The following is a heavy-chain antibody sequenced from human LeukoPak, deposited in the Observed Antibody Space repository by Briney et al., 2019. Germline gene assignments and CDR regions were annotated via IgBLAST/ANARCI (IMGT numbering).Heavy chain of an antibody. CDR1: GFTFSSYA. CDR3: ARDEEEAFDI. J-gene: IGHJ3*02. Sequence: GGSLRLSCAASGFTFSSYAMSWVRQAPGKGLEWVSAISGSGGSTYYADSVKGRFTISRDNSKNTLYLLLNSLRAEDTAVYYCARDEEEAFDIWGQGTMVTVSS. V-gene: IGHV3-23*01. CDR2: ISGSGGST.